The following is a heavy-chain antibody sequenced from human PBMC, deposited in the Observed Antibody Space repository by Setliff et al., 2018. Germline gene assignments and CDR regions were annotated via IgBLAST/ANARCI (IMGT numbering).Heavy chain of an antibody. V-gene: IGHV4-61*02. CDR1: GGSISSGSYY. CDR3: ARDPLTTNRRRAFDI. D-gene: IGHD4-17*01. J-gene: IGHJ3*02. CDR2: IYTSGNT. Sequence: SETLSLTCTVSGGSISSGSYYWSWIRQPAGKGLEWIGRIYTSGNTNYNPSLKSRVTISVDTSKNQFSLKLSSVTAADTAVYYCARDPLTTNRRRAFDIWGQGTMVTVSS.